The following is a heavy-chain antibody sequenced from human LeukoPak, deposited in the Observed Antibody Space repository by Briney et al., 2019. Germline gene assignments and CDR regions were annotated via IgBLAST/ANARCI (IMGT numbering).Heavy chain of an antibody. CDR2: IFYTGTT. Sequence: SETLSLTCTVSGDSIRTYYWTWIRQPPGKGLEWLGYIFYTGTTNYKPSLKSRVTISVDLPKNQFSLRPTSLTAADTAVYFCARMNYYGSYYFDFWGQGTLVTVSS. J-gene: IGHJ4*02. D-gene: IGHD3-10*01. CDR3: ARMNYYGSYYFDF. V-gene: IGHV4-59*01. CDR1: GDSIRTYY.